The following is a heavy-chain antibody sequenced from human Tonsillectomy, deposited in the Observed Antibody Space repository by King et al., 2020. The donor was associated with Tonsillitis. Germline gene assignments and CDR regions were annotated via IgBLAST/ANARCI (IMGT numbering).Heavy chain of an antibody. Sequence: GQLVQSGGGLVQPGRSLRLSCTPSGFTFGEYAMSWVRQAPGKGLEWVGFIRGKAYGGTTEYAAYVKGRFTISRDDSKSIAYLQMNSLKTEDTDVYYCSRNSIGYVFSSGTYHVILTGSAYWGQGTLVTVSS. D-gene: IGHD3-9*01. V-gene: IGHV3-49*04. J-gene: IGHJ4*02. CDR3: SRNSIGYVFSSGTYHVILTGSAY. CDR1: GFTFGEYA. CDR2: IRGKAYGGTT.